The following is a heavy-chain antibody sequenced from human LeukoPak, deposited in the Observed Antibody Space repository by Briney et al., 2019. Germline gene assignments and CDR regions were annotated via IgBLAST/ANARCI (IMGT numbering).Heavy chain of an antibody. V-gene: IGHV1-18*01. CDR2: ISAYSGNT. CDR3: ARAVRPVFVAAAVDCSGY. J-gene: IGHJ4*02. CDR1: GCIPPSYG. D-gene: IGHD6-13*01. Sequence: AAVQVTCKSTGCIPPSYGISGVRPARARELAGMGLISAYSGNTNYAQKLQGRLTMTTDTSTSTAYMELRSLRSDDPAVYCCARAVRPVFVAAAVDCSGYWAQGTLVTVSS.